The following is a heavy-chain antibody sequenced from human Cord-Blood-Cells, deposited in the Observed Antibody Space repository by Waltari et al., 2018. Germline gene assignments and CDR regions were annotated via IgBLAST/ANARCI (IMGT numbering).Heavy chain of an antibody. V-gene: IGHV1-69-2*01. CDR2: VDPEDGET. CDR1: GSTFHGYY. CDR3: ATHPGNGGSYSFDI. D-gene: IGHD1-26*01. Sequence: EVQPVQSGAEVKKAGATVKISCKVSGSTFHGYYIHWVQKAPVKGLEWMGLVDPEDGETIYAEKFQGRVTITAGTSTDTAYMELSSLRSEDTAVYYCATHPGNGGSYSFDIWGQGTMVTVSS. J-gene: IGHJ3*02.